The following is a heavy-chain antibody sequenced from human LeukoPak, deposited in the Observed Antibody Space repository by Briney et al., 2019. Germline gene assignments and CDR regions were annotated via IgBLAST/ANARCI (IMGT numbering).Heavy chain of an antibody. Sequence: GGSLRLSCAGSGFTFSTYGMSWVRQAPNKGLEWLSTISGSGDSTYYADSVKGRFTISRDNSKNTLFLQMNSLRAEDTAIYYCARDSPRPKPATAPYYWGQGTLVTVSS. CDR3: ARDSPRPKPATAPYY. CDR2: ISGSGDST. D-gene: IGHD2-21*02. V-gene: IGHV3-23*01. J-gene: IGHJ4*02. CDR1: GFTFSTYG.